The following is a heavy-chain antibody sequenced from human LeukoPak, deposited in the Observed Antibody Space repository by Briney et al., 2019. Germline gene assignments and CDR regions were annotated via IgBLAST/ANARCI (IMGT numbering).Heavy chain of an antibody. J-gene: IGHJ3*02. CDR1: GYTFTSYA. Sequence: SVKVSCKASGYTFTSYAMNWVRQAPGQGLEWMGRIIPILGIANYAQKFQGRVTITADKSTSTAYMELSSLRSEDTAVYYCASPVETDIVVVPAARDAFDIWGQGTMVTVSS. CDR3: ASPVETDIVVVPAARDAFDI. V-gene: IGHV1-69*04. CDR2: IIPILGIA. D-gene: IGHD2-2*01.